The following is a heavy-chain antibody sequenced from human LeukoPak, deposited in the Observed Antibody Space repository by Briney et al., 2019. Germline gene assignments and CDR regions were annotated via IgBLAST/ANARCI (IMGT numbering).Heavy chain of an antibody. J-gene: IGHJ4*02. CDR3: ARDLNWETY. Sequence: AGGSLRLSCAASGFSLSTYWMSWVRQAPGKGLEWVANIKQDGSHKNYVDSVKGRFTISRDNAKNSLYLQMNSLRAEDTAVYYCARDLNWETYWGQGTLVSVSS. V-gene: IGHV3-7*01. CDR1: GFSLSTYW. D-gene: IGHD7-27*01. CDR2: IKQDGSHK.